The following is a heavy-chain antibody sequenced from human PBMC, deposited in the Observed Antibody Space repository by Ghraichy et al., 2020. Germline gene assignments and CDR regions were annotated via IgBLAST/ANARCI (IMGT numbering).Heavy chain of an antibody. D-gene: IGHD2-15*01. Sequence: SETLSLTCAVYGGSFSGYYWSWIRQPPGKGLEWIGEINHSGSTNYNPSLKSRVTISVDTSKNQFSLKLSSVTAADTAVYYCARSLVGLYYYGMDVWGQGTTVTVSS. J-gene: IGHJ6*02. CDR2: INHSGST. CDR1: GGSFSGYY. CDR3: ARSLVGLYYYGMDV. V-gene: IGHV4-34*01.